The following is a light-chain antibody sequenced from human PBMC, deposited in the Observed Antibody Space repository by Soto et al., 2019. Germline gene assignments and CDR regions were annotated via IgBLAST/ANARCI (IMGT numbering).Light chain of an antibody. J-gene: IGLJ3*02. Sequence: QSALTQPASVSGSPGQSITISCTGTSSDVGSYNLVSWYQQHPGKAPKLMISEVSNRPSGVSNRFSGSKSGNTASLIISGLQAEDEADYYCSSYTGTSPPLLFGGGTKVTVL. V-gene: IGLV2-14*02. CDR3: SSYTGTSPPLL. CDR2: EVS. CDR1: SSDVGSYNL.